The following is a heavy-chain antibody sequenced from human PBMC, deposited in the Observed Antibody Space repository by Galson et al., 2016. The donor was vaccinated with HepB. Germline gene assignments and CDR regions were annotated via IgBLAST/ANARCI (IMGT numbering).Heavy chain of an antibody. J-gene: IGHJ4*02. CDR2: INGGNGNT. CDR1: GYTFTTYG. V-gene: IGHV1-3*01. D-gene: IGHD2-2*01. CDR3: ARDCSSSPRWPWCYNYFDC. Sequence: SVKVSCKASGYTFTTYGLNWVRQAPGQRFEWLGWINGGNGNTEYSQKFQGRVTISRDTSARTASMVLSSLKSEDTAVYYCARDCSSSPRWPWCYNYFDCWGQGTLVTVSS.